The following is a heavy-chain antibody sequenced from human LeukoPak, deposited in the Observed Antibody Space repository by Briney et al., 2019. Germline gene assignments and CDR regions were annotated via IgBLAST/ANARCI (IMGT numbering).Heavy chain of an antibody. Sequence: SETLSLTCTVSGGSINDYYWSWIRQSPGKGLEWIGYIYYTGRTKYNPSVQSRVTISVDTSKNQFSLNLRSVTSADTAVNFCTRVSIHGDSDYWGQGTLVTVSS. CDR1: GGSINDYY. CDR3: TRVSIHGDSDY. V-gene: IGHV4-59*01. CDR2: IYYTGRT. J-gene: IGHJ4*02.